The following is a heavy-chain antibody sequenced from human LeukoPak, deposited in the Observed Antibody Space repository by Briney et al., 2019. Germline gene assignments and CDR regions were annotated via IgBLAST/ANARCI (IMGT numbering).Heavy chain of an antibody. CDR1: GGTFSSYA. J-gene: IGHJ6*03. V-gene: IGHV1-69*05. Sequence: SVKVSCKASGGTFSSYAISWVRQAPGQGLEWMGGIIPIFGTANYAQKFQGRVTTTTDESTSTAYMELSSLRSEDTAVYYCARHMYHDFWSGYYRDYYYMDVWGKGTTVTVSS. CDR2: IIPIFGTA. D-gene: IGHD3-3*01. CDR3: ARHMYHDFWSGYYRDYYYMDV.